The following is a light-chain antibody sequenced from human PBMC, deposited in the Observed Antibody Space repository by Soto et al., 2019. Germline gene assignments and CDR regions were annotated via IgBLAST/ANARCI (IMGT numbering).Light chain of an antibody. V-gene: IGKV3-20*01. CDR3: HQYGSSPRT. CDR1: QSVSSNF. J-gene: IGKJ1*01. CDR2: GAS. Sequence: EIVVTQSPGTLSLSPGDRATLSCRASQSVSSNFLAWYQQKPGQAPRLLIYGASLRATGIPDRFSGSGSGTDFTLTIRRLEPEDVAMYFCHQYGSSPRTFGQGTKVEIK.